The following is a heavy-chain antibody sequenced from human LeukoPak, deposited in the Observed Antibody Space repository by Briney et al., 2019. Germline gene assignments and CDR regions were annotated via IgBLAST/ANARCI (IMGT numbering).Heavy chain of an antibody. J-gene: IGHJ5*02. CDR2: VYYSGST. Sequence: SETLSLTCTVSGGSFSIGSHYWSWIRQPPGRGLEWIGYVYYSGSTNYNPSLKSRVTISVDTSKNQFSLKLSSVTAADTAVYYCARDGGTGANWFDPWGQGTLVTVSS. V-gene: IGHV4-61*01. CDR3: ARDGGTGANWFDP. CDR1: GGSFSIGSHY. D-gene: IGHD2-15*01.